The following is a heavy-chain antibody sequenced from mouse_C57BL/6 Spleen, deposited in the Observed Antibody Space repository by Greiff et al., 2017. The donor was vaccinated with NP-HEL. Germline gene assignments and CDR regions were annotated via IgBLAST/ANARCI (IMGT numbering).Heavy chain of an antibody. D-gene: IGHD2-10*02. CDR3: ARGYGNYPAWFAY. V-gene: IGHV1-69*01. CDR2: IDPSDSYT. Sequence: QVQLQQPGAELVMPGASVKLSCKASGYTFTSYWMHWVKQRPGQGLEWIGEIDPSDSYTNYNQKFKGKSTLTVDKSSSPAYMQLSSLTSEDSAVYYCARGYGNYPAWFAYWGQGTLVTVSA. CDR1: GYTFTSYW. J-gene: IGHJ3*01.